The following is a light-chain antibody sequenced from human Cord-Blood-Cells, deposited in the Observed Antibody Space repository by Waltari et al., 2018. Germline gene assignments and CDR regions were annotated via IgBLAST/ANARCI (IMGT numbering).Light chain of an antibody. CDR1: SLRSYY. CDR3: DARDSSGNHVV. Sequence: SSELTQDPAVSVALGQTVRITCQGDSLRSYYASWYQQKPGQAPELVIYGKNNRPSGIPDRFSGSSSGITASLTITGAQAEDEADYYCDARDSSGNHVVFGGGTKLTVL. V-gene: IGLV3-19*01. J-gene: IGLJ2*01. CDR2: GKN.